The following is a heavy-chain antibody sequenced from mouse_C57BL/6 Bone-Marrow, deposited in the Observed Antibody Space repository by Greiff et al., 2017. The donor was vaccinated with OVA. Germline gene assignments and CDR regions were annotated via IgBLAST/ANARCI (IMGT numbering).Heavy chain of an antibody. CDR2: ISDGGSYT. CDR3: ARDPTMITLYYAMDY. Sequence: EVMLVESGGGLVKPGGSLKLSCAASGFTFSSYAMSWVRQTPEKRLEWVATISDGGSYTYSPDNVKGRFTISRDNAKNNLYLQMSHLKSEDTAMYDCARDPTMITLYYAMDYWGQGTSVTVSS. J-gene: IGHJ4*01. V-gene: IGHV5-4*01. CDR1: GFTFSSYA. D-gene: IGHD2-4*01.